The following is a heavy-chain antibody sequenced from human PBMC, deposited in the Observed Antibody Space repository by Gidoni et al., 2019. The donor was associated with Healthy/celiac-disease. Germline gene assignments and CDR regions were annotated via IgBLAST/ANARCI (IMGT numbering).Heavy chain of an antibody. V-gene: IGHV3-7*01. CDR1: GFTFSSYW. J-gene: IGHJ4*02. CDR3: ARDRDGYNSDY. D-gene: IGHD5-12*01. Sequence: EVQLVESGGGLVQPGGSLRLSYAASGFTFSSYWMSWVRQAPGKGLEWVANIKQDGSEKYYVDSVKGRFTISRDNAKNSLYLQMNSPRAEDTAVYYCARDRDGYNSDYWGQGTLVTVSS. CDR2: IKQDGSEK.